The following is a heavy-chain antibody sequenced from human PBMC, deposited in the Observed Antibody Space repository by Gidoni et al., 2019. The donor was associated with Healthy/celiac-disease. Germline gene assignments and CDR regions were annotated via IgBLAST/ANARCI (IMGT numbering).Heavy chain of an antibody. D-gene: IGHD6-19*01. CDR2: IYSGGST. J-gene: IGHJ2*01. Sequence: EVQLVESGGGLIQPGGSLRRSCAASGFTVSSNYMSWVRQAPGKGLEWVSVIYSGGSTYYADSVKGRFTISRDNSKNTLYLQMNSLRAEDTAVYYCARERQEAVADHWYFDLWGRGTLVTVSS. CDR1: GFTVSSNY. V-gene: IGHV3-53*01. CDR3: ARERQEAVADHWYFDL.